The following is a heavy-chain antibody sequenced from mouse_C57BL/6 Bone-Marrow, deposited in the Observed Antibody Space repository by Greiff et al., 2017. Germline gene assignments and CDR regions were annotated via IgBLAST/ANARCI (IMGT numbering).Heavy chain of an antibody. V-gene: IGHV10-3*01. CDR2: IRSKSSNYAT. CDR1: GFTFNTYA. CDR3: VREGPRDVYWYFYV. J-gene: IGHJ1*03. Sequence: EVQGVESGGGLVQPKGSLKLSCAASGFTFNTYAMHWVRQAPGKGLEWVARIRSKSSNYATYYADSVKDRFTISRDDSQSMLYLQMNNLKTEDTAMYYCVREGPRDVYWYFYVWGTGTTVTVSS. D-gene: IGHD3-3*01.